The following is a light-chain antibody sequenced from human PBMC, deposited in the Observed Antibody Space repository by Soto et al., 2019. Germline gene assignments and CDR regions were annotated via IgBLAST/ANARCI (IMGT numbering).Light chain of an antibody. CDR2: EVS. CDR1: STDVGGYNY. Sequence: QSALTQPASVSGSPGQSITISCTGTSTDVGGYNYVSWYQQHPGKAPKIMIYEVSKRPSGVSNRFSGSKSGNTASLTISGLQAEDEADYYCNSYPIISTLGVVFGGGTKVTVL. CDR3: NSYPIISTLGVV. J-gene: IGLJ2*01. V-gene: IGLV2-14*01.